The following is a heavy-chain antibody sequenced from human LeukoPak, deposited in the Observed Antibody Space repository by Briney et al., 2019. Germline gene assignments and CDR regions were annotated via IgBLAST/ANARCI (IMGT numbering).Heavy chain of an antibody. CDR2: IKEDGSEK. Sequence: GGSLRLSWAASGFTFGIYWMSWVRQAPGKGLEWVANIKEDGSEKYYVDSVKGRFTISRDNAKKSLYLQMNSLRAEDTAVYYCARGFDGVQAFDIWGQGTMVTVSS. J-gene: IGHJ3*02. V-gene: IGHV3-7*01. CDR3: ARGFDGVQAFDI. D-gene: IGHD3-16*01. CDR1: GFTFGIYW.